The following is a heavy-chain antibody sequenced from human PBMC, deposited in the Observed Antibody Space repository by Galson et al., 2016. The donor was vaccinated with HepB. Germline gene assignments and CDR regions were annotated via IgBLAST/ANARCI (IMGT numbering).Heavy chain of an antibody. J-gene: IGHJ1*01. D-gene: IGHD6-19*01. Sequence: SLRLSCAASGFTFSRFWMNWVRQAPGKGLEWVVSIKEDGSKSFYADSVKGRFTISRDNVENSLSLQMNSLRAEDTAVYYCARYGDEAGWNFHQWGQGTLVTVSS. V-gene: IGHV3-7*03. CDR2: IKEDGSKS. CDR3: ARYGDEAGWNFHQ. CDR1: GFTFSRFW.